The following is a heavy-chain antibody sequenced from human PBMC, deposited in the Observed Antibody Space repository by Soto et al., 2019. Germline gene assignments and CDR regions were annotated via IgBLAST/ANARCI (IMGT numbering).Heavy chain of an antibody. D-gene: IGHD7-27*01. J-gene: IGHJ4*02. CDR3: ARGPSGDKVDY. Sequence: QVQLQESGPGLVKPSQTLSLTCTVSGGSISSVYYCWSWIRQSPDRGLEWIGHIYNGGSTYNNPSLTSRGTISADTSQNPFSLQLSSVSAADTAVYYCARGPSGDKVDYWGQGILVTVSS. CDR2: IYNGGST. V-gene: IGHV4-30-4*01. CDR1: GGSISSVYYC.